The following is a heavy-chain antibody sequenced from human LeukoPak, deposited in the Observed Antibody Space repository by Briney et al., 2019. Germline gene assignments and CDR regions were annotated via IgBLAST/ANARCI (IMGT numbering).Heavy chain of an antibody. CDR2: IYYSGST. V-gene: IGHV4-59*01. D-gene: IGHD3-22*01. J-gene: IGHJ5*02. CDR1: GGSISSYY. Sequence: SETLSLTCTVSGGSISSYYWSWIRQPPGKGLEWIGYIYYSGSTNYNPSLKSRVTISVDTSKNQFSLKLSSVTAADTAVYYCARVAYYYDSSGYYPLRYNWFDPWGQGTLVTVSS. CDR3: ARVAYYYDSSGYYPLRYNWFDP.